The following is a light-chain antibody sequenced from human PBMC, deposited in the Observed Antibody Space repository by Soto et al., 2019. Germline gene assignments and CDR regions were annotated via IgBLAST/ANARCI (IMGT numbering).Light chain of an antibody. CDR2: LEGSGSY. CDR1: SGHSSYI. J-gene: IGLJ3*02. V-gene: IGLV4-60*02. Sequence: QSVLTQSSSASASLGSSVKLTCTLSSGHSSYIIAWHQQQPGKAPRYLMKLEGSGSYNKGSGVPDRFSGSSSGADRYLTICNLQFEDEADYYRETWDSNTHVFGGGTKVTVL. CDR3: ETWDSNTHV.